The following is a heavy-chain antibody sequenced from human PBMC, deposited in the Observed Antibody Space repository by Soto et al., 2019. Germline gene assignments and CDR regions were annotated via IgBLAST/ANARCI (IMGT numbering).Heavy chain of an antibody. CDR3: ARASMVRGVIITGFDY. V-gene: IGHV4-39*01. CDR2: IYYSGST. CDR1: GGSISSSSYY. D-gene: IGHD3-10*01. J-gene: IGHJ4*02. Sequence: SETLSLTCTVSGGSISSSSYYWGWIRQPPGKGLEWIGSIYYSGSTYYNPSLKSRVTISGDTSKNQFSLKLSSVTAADTAVYYCARASMVRGVIITGFDYWGQGTLVTVSS.